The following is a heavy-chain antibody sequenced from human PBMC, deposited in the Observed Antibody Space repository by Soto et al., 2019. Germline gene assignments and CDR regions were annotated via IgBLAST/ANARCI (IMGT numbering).Heavy chain of an antibody. CDR2: IYYSGST. CDR3: ARLNYDFWSGYFYYFDY. D-gene: IGHD3-3*01. V-gene: IGHV4-39*01. Sequence: SETLSLTCTVSGGSISSSSYYWGWIRQPPGKGLEWIGSIYYSGSTYYNPSLKSRVTISVDTSKNQFSLKLSSVTAADTAVYYCARLNYDFWSGYFYYFDYWGQGTLVTVSS. J-gene: IGHJ4*02. CDR1: GGSISSSSYY.